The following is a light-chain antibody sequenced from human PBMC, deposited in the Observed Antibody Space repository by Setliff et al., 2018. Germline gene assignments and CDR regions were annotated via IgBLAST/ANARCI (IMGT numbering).Light chain of an antibody. J-gene: IGLJ2*01. CDR3: CSYASSSTFVV. CDR2: DVT. CDR1: SSDVGSYDL. Sequence: QSALTQPASVSGSPGQAITISCTGTSSDVGSYDLVSWYQQYPGKAPKLMVYDVTKRPSGVSNRFSGSKSGNTASLTIPGLQAEDECDYYCCSYASSSTFVVFGGGTQLTVL. V-gene: IGLV2-23*02.